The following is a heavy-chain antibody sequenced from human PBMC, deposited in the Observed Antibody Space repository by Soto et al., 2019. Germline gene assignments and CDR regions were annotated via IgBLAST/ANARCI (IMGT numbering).Heavy chain of an antibody. Sequence: QVQLVQSGAEVKKPGSSVKVSCKASGGTFSSYAFSWVRQAPGQGLEWMGGIIPVFGATNYAQTFQGRVQITADAATSTAYMEFSSLRSEDTAVYYCAGSPEWSYALSQLVITTFAFYWGQGTLVTVSP. CDR2: IIPVFGAT. CDR3: AGSPEWSYALSQLVITTFAFY. J-gene: IGHJ4*02. D-gene: IGHD3-22*01. CDR1: GGTFSSYA. V-gene: IGHV1-69*01.